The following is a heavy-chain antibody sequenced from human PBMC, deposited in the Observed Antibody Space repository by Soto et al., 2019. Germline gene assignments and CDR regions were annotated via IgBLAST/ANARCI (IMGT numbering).Heavy chain of an antibody. J-gene: IGHJ4*02. V-gene: IGHV1-3*01. Sequence: QVQLVQSGAEVKKPGASVKVSCKASGYTFTSYAIHWVRQAPGQRLEWMGWINAGNGNTKYSQKFQGRVTMTRDTAASTANMDLSSLRSEATAVYFGARQARGARTGTYGHWGQGTPVTVSS. CDR3: ARQARGARTGTYGH. CDR2: INAGNGNT. CDR1: GYTFTSYA. D-gene: IGHD3-10*01.